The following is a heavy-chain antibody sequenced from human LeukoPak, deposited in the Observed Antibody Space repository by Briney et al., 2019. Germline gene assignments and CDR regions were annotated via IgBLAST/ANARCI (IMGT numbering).Heavy chain of an antibody. CDR2: IGHSGST. J-gene: IGHJ6*02. D-gene: IGHD3-22*01. Sequence: SETLSLTCAVYGGSFSGFYWSFIRQSPGKGLEWIGEIGHSGSTNYNPSLNSRVTMSVDTSKNQFSLKLSSVTAADTAVYYCARHGYYYDSSGYYWPYYYYGMDVWGQGTTVTVSS. V-gene: IGHV4-34*01. CDR1: GGSFSGFY. CDR3: ARHGYYYDSSGYYWPYYYYGMDV.